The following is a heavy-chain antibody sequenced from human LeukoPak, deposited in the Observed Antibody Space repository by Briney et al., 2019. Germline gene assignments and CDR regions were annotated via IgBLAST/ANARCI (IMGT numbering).Heavy chain of an antibody. D-gene: IGHD3-16*01. CDR3: ARLGVIFDY. V-gene: IGHV4-39*01. Sequence: PSETLSLTCTVPGGSISSSSYYWGWIRQPPGKGLEWIGSIYYSGSTYYNPSLKSRVTISVDTSKNQFSLKLSSVTAADTAVYYCARLGVIFDYWGQGTLVTVSS. CDR1: GGSISSSSYY. J-gene: IGHJ4*02. CDR2: IYYSGST.